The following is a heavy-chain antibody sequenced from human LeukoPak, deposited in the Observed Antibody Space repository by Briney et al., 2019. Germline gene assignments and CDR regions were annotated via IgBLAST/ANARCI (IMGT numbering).Heavy chain of an antibody. V-gene: IGHV4-38-2*02. J-gene: IGHJ4*02. D-gene: IGHD3-22*01. CDR3: ARQGGYYDSSGYFDY. CDR2: IYYSGST. CDR1: GYSISSGYY. Sequence: SETLSLTCTVSGYSISSGYYWGWIRQPPGKGLEWIGYIYYSGSTNYNPSLKSRVTVSVDTSKNQFSLKLSSVTAADTAVYYCARQGGYYDSSGYFDYWGQGTLVTVSS.